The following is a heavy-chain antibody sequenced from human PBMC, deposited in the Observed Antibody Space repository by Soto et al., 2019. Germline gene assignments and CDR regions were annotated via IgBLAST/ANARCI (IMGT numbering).Heavy chain of an antibody. V-gene: IGHV2-5*01. Sequence: QITLKESGQTLVKPTQTLTLICSLSGFSINNGGVGVGWIRQPPGKAPERLALLYWNDDKWYSPSLRYRLSVAKDSSKNQVVLTMTHMDPMDTGTYYCAKRRALSNNLFFDAWGQGALVTVSS. CDR1: GFSINNGGVG. CDR2: LYWNDDK. J-gene: IGHJ4*02. D-gene: IGHD4-4*01. CDR3: AKRRALSNNLFFDA.